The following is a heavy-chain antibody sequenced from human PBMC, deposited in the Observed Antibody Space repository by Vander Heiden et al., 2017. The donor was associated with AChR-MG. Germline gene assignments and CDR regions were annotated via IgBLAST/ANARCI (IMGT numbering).Heavy chain of an antibody. CDR1: GFTFVDYT. D-gene: IGHD3-10*01. Sequence: EVQLVESGGVVVQPGGSLRLSCAASGFTFVDYTMHWVRQAPGKGLEWVSLISWDGGSTYYADSVKGRFTISRDNSKNSLYLQMNSLRTEDTALYYCAKDLGFGELSSITPTFDYWGQGTLVTVSS. J-gene: IGHJ4*02. CDR2: ISWDGGST. CDR3: AKDLGFGELSSITPTFDY. V-gene: IGHV3-43*01.